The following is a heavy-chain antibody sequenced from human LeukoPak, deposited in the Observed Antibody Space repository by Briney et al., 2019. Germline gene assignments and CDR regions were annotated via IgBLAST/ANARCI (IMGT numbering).Heavy chain of an antibody. V-gene: IGHV4-34*01. Sequence: PSETLSLTCAVYGGSFSGYYWSWTRQPPGKGLEWIGEINHSGSTNYNPSLKSRVTISVDTSKNQFSLKLSSVTAADTAVYYCARGGSRYSSSWHREYFQHWGQGTLVTVSS. CDR3: ARGGSRYSSSWHREYFQH. D-gene: IGHD6-13*01. J-gene: IGHJ1*01. CDR1: GGSFSGYY. CDR2: INHSGST.